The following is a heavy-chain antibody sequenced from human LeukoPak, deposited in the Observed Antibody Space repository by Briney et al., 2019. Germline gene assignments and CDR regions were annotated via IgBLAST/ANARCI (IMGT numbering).Heavy chain of an antibody. CDR1: GYTFTGYY. CDR3: ARVSSVGATIPIVGATYYYYGMDV. Sequence: ASVKVSCKASGYTFTGYYMHWVRQAPGQGLEWMGWINPNSGGTSYAQKFQGRVTMTRDTSISTAYMELSRLRSDDTAVYYCARVSSVGATIPIVGATYYYYGMDVWGQGTTVTVSS. J-gene: IGHJ6*02. V-gene: IGHV1-2*02. CDR2: INPNSGGT. D-gene: IGHD1-26*01.